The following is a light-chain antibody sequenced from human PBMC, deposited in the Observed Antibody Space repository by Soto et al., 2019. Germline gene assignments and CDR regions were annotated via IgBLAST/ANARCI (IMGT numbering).Light chain of an antibody. CDR1: QSLNNY. J-gene: IGKJ5*01. CDR3: QQYYRSSIT. Sequence: DIQMTQSPSTLSASVGDRVTITCRARQSLNNYLACYQQKPGKAPKLLIYDASTLERGVPSRFSGTGSGTEFTLTISSLQPDDFATYYCQQYYRSSITFGQGTRLQIK. CDR2: DAS. V-gene: IGKV1-5*01.